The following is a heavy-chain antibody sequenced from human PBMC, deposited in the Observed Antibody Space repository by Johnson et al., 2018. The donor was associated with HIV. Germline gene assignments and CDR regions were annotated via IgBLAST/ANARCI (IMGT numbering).Heavy chain of an antibody. Sequence: QVQLVESGGGVVQPGRSLRLSCAASGFTFSSYAMHWVRQAPGKGLEWVAVISYDGSNKYYADSVKGRFTISRDDSKNTLFLRMNSLKTEDTAVYYCTTGRYSSSADAFDIWGQGTMVTVSS. J-gene: IGHJ3*02. CDR2: ISYDGSNK. D-gene: IGHD6-13*01. CDR3: TTGRYSSSADAFDI. V-gene: IGHV3-30-3*01. CDR1: GFTFSSYA.